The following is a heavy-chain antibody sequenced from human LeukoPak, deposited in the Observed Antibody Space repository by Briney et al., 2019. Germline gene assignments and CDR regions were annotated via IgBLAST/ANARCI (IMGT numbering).Heavy chain of an antibody. Sequence: GGSLRLSCAASGFTFSNAWMSWVRQAPGKGLEWVGRIKSKTDGGTTDYAAPVKGRFTISRDDSKNTLYLQMNSLKTEDTAVYYCTSTATYSGYDSFDYWGQGTLVTVSS. D-gene: IGHD5-12*01. CDR2: IKSKTDGGTT. CDR1: GFTFSNAW. CDR3: TSTATYSGYDSFDY. J-gene: IGHJ4*02. V-gene: IGHV3-15*01.